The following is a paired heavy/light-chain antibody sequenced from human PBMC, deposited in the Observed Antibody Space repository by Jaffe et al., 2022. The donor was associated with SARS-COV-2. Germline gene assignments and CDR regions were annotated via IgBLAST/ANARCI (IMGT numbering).Light chain of an antibody. J-gene: IGLJ2*01. CDR2: EVS. V-gene: IGLV2-23*02. CDR3: SSYARARSGTFVVL. CDR1: SGDVGSYNL. Sequence: QSALTQPASVSGSPGQSITISCTGTSGDVGSYNLVSWYQHHPGKAPKLIISEVSERPSGVSNRFSGSKSGNTASLTISGLQAEDEADYYCSSYARARSGTFVVLFGGGTKLTVL.
Heavy chain of an antibody. V-gene: IGHV4-39*01. D-gene: IGHD3-9*01. CDR2: IHYSGSI. CDR1: GGSISTRTYY. J-gene: IGHJ5*02. CDR3: ARHSTTGYYSYNWFDP. Sequence: QLQLQESGPGLVKPSETLSLTCTISGGSISTRTYYWDWIRQPPGKGMEWIGSIHYSGSIYYNPSLQSRVTISVVTSKNQFSLRLSSVSAADTAVYYCARHSTTGYYSYNWFDPWGQGTLVTVSS.